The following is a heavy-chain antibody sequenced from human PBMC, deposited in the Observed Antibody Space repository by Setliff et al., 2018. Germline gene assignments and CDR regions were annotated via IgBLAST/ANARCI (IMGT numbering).Heavy chain of an antibody. CDR3: ARRATYYNFWSGYYDY. J-gene: IGHJ4*02. D-gene: IGHD3-3*01. Sequence: SETLSLTCTVSGGSISSSSYYWGWIRQPPGKGLEWIGSIYYSGSTYYNPSLKSRVTISVDTSKNQFFLKLSSVTAADTAVYYCARRATYYNFWSGYYDYWGQGTLVTVSS. CDR2: IYYSGST. CDR1: GGSISSSSYY. V-gene: IGHV4-39*07.